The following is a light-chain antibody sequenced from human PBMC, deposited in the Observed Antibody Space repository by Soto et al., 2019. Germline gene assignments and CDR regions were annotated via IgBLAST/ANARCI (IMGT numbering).Light chain of an antibody. CDR3: QQYETFSGT. Sequence: QMTPSPSTLSASVGDTVTVTCRTSQSVSGRLAWYQQKPGEAPQLLIYDASALPRGVPSRSSGSGSGTKFPLTTASLQPDDFATYYCQQYETFSGTFGPGTKVDIK. CDR1: QSVSGR. J-gene: IGKJ1*01. V-gene: IGKV1-5*01. CDR2: DAS.